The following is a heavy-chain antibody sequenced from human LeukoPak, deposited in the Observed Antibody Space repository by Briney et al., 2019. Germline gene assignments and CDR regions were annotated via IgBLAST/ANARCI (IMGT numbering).Heavy chain of an antibody. D-gene: IGHD3-22*01. Sequence: ASVKVSCKASGYTFTSYGISWVRQAPGQGLEWMGWISAYNGNTNYAQKLQGRVTMTTDTSTSTAYMELRSLRSDDTAVYYCARAYYYDSSRYYHTHFDYWGQGTLVTVSS. CDR2: ISAYNGNT. J-gene: IGHJ4*02. V-gene: IGHV1-18*01. CDR1: GYTFTSYG. CDR3: ARAYYYDSSRYYHTHFDY.